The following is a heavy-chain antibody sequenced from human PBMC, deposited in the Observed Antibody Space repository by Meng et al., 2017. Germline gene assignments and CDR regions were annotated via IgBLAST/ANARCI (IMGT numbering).Heavy chain of an antibody. CDR3: ARDLGY. CDR2: IYSGGST. D-gene: IGHD3-16*01. Sequence: VQLVASRGGLNQAGGSLRLSCAACGFTVISNYMRSVRQAPGKVLEWVSVIYSGGSTYYADSVKGRFTISRDNSKNTLYLQMNSLRAEDTAVYYCARDLGYWGQGTLVTVSS. CDR1: GFTVISNY. J-gene: IGHJ4*02. V-gene: IGHV3-53*01.